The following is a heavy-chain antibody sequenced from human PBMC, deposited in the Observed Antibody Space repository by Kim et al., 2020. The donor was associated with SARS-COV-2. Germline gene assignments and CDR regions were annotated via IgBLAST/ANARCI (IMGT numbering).Heavy chain of an antibody. CDR3: ARSPGYLFDY. CDR1: GGSISNGGFY. CDR2: IYYSGST. V-gene: IGHV4-31*03. D-gene: IGHD1-1*01. J-gene: IGHJ4*02. Sequence: SETLSLTCTVSGGSISNGGFYWSWIRQHPGKGLEWIGYIYYSGSTYYNPSLKSRVTISLDTSKNQFSLKLSSVTAADTAVYYCARSPGYLFDYWGQGTLVTVSS.